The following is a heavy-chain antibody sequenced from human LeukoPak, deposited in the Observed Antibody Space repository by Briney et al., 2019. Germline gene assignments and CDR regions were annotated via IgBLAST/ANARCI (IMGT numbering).Heavy chain of an antibody. V-gene: IGHV4-31*03. CDR1: GGSINSGDYL. Sequence: SQTLSLTCTVSGGSINSGDYLWSWIRQHPGTGLGWVGNLYNSETTYYNPSLKSRVTISVDTSKNQFSLKLSSVTAADTAVYYCARGKVTASGGWFDPWGQGTLVTVSS. D-gene: IGHD2-8*02. J-gene: IGHJ5*02. CDR2: LYNSETT. CDR3: ARGKVTASGGWFDP.